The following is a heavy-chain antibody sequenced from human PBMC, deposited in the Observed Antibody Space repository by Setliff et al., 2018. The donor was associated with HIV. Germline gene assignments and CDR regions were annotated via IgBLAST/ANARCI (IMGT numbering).Heavy chain of an antibody. D-gene: IGHD3-9*01. Sequence: ASVKVSCKASGYTFNDSFIHWVRQAPGQGLEWMGWITPDSGGTNYAQKFQGRVTMTRDTSISTAYMELSSLRSDDTAMYYCARTWGAGVTGYWFEPWGQGTRSPSPQ. V-gene: IGHV1-2*02. CDR2: ITPDSGGT. CDR3: ARTWGAGVTGYWFEP. J-gene: IGHJ5*02. CDR1: GYTFNDSF.